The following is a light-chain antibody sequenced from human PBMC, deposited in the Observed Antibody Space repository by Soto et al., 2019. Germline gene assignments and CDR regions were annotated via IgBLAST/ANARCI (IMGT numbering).Light chain of an antibody. J-gene: IGKJ5*01. Sequence: EIVSTPSPGTLSLSPWERATLSCRASQSVSSSYLAWYQQKPGQAPRLLIYGASSRATGIPDRFSGSGSGTEFTLTISSLEPEDFAVYYCQQRSKWPLTVGQGTRLEIK. CDR1: QSVSSSY. CDR2: GAS. CDR3: QQRSKWPLT. V-gene: IGKV3D-20*02.